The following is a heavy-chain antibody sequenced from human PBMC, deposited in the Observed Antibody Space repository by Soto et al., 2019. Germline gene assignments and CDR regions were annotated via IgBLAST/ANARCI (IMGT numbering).Heavy chain of an antibody. CDR3: ARQGKEELLKPPYYFDY. V-gene: IGHV4-39*01. D-gene: IGHD1-7*01. Sequence: SETLSLTCTVSGGSISSSSYYWGWIRQPPGKGLEWIGSIYYSGSTYYNPSLKSRVTISVDTSKNQFSLKLSSVTAADTAVYYCARQGKEELLKPPYYFDYWGQGTLVTVSS. CDR1: GGSISSSSYY. J-gene: IGHJ4*02. CDR2: IYYSGST.